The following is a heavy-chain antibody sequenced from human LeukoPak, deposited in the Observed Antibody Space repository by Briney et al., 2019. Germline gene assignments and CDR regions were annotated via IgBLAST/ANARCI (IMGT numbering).Heavy chain of an antibody. CDR3: ARDSVYYYGSGSALAYSYYGMDV. J-gene: IGHJ6*04. CDR1: GGSVSSGSYY. D-gene: IGHD3-10*01. V-gene: IGHV4-61*01. CDR2: IYYSGST. Sequence: PSETLSLTCTVSGGSVSSGSYYWSWIRQPPRKGLEWIGYIYYSGSTNYNPSLKSRVTISVDTSKNQFSLKLSSVTAADTAVYYCARDSVYYYGSGSALAYSYYGMDVWGKGTTVTVSS.